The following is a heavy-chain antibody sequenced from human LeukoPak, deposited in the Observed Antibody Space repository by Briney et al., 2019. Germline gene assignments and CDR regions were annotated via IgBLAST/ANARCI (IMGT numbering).Heavy chain of an antibody. D-gene: IGHD6-13*01. V-gene: IGHV1-18*01. CDR3: ARGPDGSSWFASIGG. Sequence: ASVKVSCKASGYTFTSYGISWVRQAPGQELEWMGWISAYNGNTNYAQKLQGRVTMTTDTSTSTAYMELRSLRSDDTAVYYCARGPDGSSWFASIGGWGQGTLVTVSS. CDR2: ISAYNGNT. J-gene: IGHJ4*02. CDR1: GYTFTSYG.